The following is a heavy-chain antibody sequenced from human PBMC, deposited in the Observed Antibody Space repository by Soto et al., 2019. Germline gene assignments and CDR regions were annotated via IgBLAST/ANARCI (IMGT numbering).Heavy chain of an antibody. V-gene: IGHV3-7*01. CDR3: GRDEVRNGVGV. CDR1: GFTFTSYW. J-gene: IGHJ6*02. D-gene: IGHD4-4*01. Sequence: GCSLRLSCVASGFTFTSYWMSWVRQAPGKGLEWVANIKGDGSEKKYVDSVKGRFTISRDNAHNSVSLQMNSLRAEDTALYYCGRDEVRNGVGVWGQGTTVTVSS. CDR2: IKGDGSEK.